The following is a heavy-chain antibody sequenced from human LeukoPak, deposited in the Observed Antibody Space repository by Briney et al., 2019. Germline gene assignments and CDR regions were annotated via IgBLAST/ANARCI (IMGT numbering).Heavy chain of an antibody. CDR2: ISGSGDST. CDR1: RFTFSSYA. Sequence: GGSLRLSCAASRFTFSSYAMSWVRQAPGKGLEWVSAISGSGDSTYYADSVKGRFTISRDNSKNTVYLQMNSLRAEDTAVYYCAKGVVVIAAKYYFDYWGQGTLVTVSS. J-gene: IGHJ4*02. V-gene: IGHV3-23*01. D-gene: IGHD2-15*01. CDR3: AKGVVVIAAKYYFDY.